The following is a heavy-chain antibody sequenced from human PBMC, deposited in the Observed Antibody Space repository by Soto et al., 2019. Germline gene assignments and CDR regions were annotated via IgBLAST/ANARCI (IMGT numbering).Heavy chain of an antibody. CDR3: VRGSLAFFDF. D-gene: IGHD3-3*02. J-gene: IGHJ4*02. CDR1: RFTFINHA. V-gene: IGHV3-23*01. CDR2: VSGGGGSS. Sequence: GGSLRLSCAASRFTFINHAMSWVRQAPGKGLEWVSAVSGGGGSSCYADSVKGRFTISRDNSKNTVPLQMSGLRVEDTALYYCVRGSLAFFDFWGQGTPVTVSS.